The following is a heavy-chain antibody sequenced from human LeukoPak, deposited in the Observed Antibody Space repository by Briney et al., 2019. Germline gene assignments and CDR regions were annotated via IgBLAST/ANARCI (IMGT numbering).Heavy chain of an antibody. J-gene: IGHJ5*02. CDR3: ARAFYDSSGPGSNWFDP. Sequence: PGVSLRLSCAGSGFTFNSYAMHWVRQAPGKGRVWVAVIKYGGSNKSSADSGKGRFTISRDNSTNTLYLQMNSLRAEDTAVYYCARAFYDSSGPGSNWFDPWGQGTLVTVSS. CDR1: GFTFNSYA. V-gene: IGHV3-30-3*01. D-gene: IGHD3-22*01. CDR2: IKYGGSNK.